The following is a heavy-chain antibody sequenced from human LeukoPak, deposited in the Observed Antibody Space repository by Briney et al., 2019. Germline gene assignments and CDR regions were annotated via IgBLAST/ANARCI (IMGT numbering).Heavy chain of an antibody. V-gene: IGHV3-23*01. D-gene: IGHD3-3*01. Sequence: GGSLRLSCAASGFTFSSYAMSWVRQAPGKGLEWVSAISGSGGSTFDADSVEARFTISRDNSKNTLYLQMNRLRAEDTAVYYCAKDTSLIGVYDFWSGNYGTDVWGQGTTVTVSS. CDR2: ISGSGGST. J-gene: IGHJ6*02. CDR1: GFTFSSYA. CDR3: AKDTSLIGVYDFWSGNYGTDV.